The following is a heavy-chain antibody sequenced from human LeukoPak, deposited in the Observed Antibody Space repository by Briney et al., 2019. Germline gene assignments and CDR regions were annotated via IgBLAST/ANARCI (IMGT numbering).Heavy chain of an antibody. J-gene: IGHJ4*02. CDR3: ARDYRELGFDY. D-gene: IGHD1-26*01. CDR2: IWYDGSNK. CDR1: GFTFSSYG. Sequence: GSLRLSCAASGFTFSSYGMHWVRQAPGKGLEWVAVIWYDGSNKYYADSVKGRFTISRDNAKNSLYLQMNSLRAEDTAVYYCARDYRELGFDYWGQGTLVTVSS. V-gene: IGHV3-33*01.